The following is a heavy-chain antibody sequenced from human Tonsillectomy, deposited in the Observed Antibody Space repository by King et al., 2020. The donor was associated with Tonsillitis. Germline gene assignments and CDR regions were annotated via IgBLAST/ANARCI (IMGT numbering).Heavy chain of an antibody. CDR3: AKARAQSPRSRVDYFDY. CDR1: GFTFSSYG. V-gene: IGHV3-30*18. D-gene: IGHD1-26*01. Sequence: QLVQSGGGVVQPGRSLRLSCAASGFTFSSYGMHWVRQAPGKGLEWVAGISYDGSNKYYADSVKGRFTISRDNSKNTLYLQMNSLRAEDTAVYYCAKARAQSPRSRVDYFDYWGQGTLVTVSS. J-gene: IGHJ4*02. CDR2: ISYDGSNK.